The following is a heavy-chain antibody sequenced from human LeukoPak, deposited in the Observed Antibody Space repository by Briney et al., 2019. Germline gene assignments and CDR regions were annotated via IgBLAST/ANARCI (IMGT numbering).Heavy chain of an antibody. CDR3: ARDGLLWFGESFDY. V-gene: IGHV4-39*07. J-gene: IGHJ4*02. CDR2: IYYSGST. CDR1: GGSISSSSYY. Sequence: PSGTLSLTCTVSGGSISSSSYYWGWIRQPPGKGLEWIGSIYYSGSTYYNPSLKSRVTISVDTSKNQFSLKLSSVTAADTAVYYCARDGLLWFGESFDYWGQGTLVTVSS. D-gene: IGHD3-10*01.